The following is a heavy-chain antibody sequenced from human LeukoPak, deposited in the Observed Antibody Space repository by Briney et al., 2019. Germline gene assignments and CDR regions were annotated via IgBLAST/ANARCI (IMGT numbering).Heavy chain of an antibody. D-gene: IGHD4-17*01. Sequence: SVKVSCKAFRGTFSSYAISWVRQAPGQGLEWMGGIIPIFGTANYAQKFQGRVTITADESTSTAYMELSSLRSEDTAVYYCARETYGDYPFDYWGQGTLVTVSS. V-gene: IGHV1-69*13. CDR3: ARETYGDYPFDY. CDR1: RGTFSSYA. CDR2: IIPIFGTA. J-gene: IGHJ4*02.